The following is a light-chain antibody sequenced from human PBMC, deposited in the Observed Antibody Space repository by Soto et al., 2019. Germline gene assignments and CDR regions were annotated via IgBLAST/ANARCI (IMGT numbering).Light chain of an antibody. CDR3: QQGHNWPLT. CDR1: QSISTE. Sequence: EIVMTQSPATLSVSPGERATLSCRASQSISTELAWYQQKPGQPPRLLIYSASTRATGVPARFTVSGSGSEFTLTITVLQSEDFAVYYCQQGHNWPLTFGQGTRLE. V-gene: IGKV3-15*01. CDR2: SAS. J-gene: IGKJ2*01.